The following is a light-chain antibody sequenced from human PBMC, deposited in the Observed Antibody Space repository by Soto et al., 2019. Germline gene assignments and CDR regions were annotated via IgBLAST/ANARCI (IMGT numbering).Light chain of an antibody. CDR3: SSYTSTTLV. Sequence: QSALTQPRSVSGSPGQSVTISCTGTSSDVGGYNYVSWYQQHPGKAPKLMIFDVSKRPSGVPDRFSGSKSGSTASLTISGLQAEDEADYYCSSYTSTTLVFGGGTKLTVL. J-gene: IGLJ2*01. V-gene: IGLV2-11*01. CDR1: SSDVGGYNY. CDR2: DVS.